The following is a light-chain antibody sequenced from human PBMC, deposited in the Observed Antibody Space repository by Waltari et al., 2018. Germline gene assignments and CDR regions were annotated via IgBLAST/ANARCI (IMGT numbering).Light chain of an antibody. V-gene: IGLV2-14*01. J-gene: IGLJ2*01. CDR1: SSDVGGYNY. CDR3: SSYTSSSTVV. Sequence: QSALTQPASVSGSPGQSITISCTGTSSDVGGYNYVSWYQQHPGKAPKLLIYEVSNRPSGVSNRFSGSKSGIPASLTSSGLQAEDEADYYCSSYTSSSTVVFGGGTKLTVL. CDR2: EVS.